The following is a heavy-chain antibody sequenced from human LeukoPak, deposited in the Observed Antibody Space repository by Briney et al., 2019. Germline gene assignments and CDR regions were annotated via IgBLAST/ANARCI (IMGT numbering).Heavy chain of an antibody. V-gene: IGHV4-34*01. CDR2: INRSGST. CDR1: GFTFSDYY. Sequence: GSLRLSCAASGFTFSDYYMSWIRQPPGKGLEWIGEINRSGSTNYNPSLKSRVTISVDTSKNQFSLKLSSVTAADTAVYYCARVGRVAGRFYFDYWGQGTLVTVSS. CDR3: ARVGRVAGRFYFDY. D-gene: IGHD6-19*01. J-gene: IGHJ4*02.